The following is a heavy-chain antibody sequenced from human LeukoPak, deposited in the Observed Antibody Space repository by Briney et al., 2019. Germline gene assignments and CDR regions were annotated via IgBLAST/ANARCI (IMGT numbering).Heavy chain of an antibody. CDR1: GGTFSSYA. CDR3: AVTRRSSGPPFDY. D-gene: IGHD6-13*01. V-gene: IGHV1-69*13. CDR2: IIPIFGTA. J-gene: IGHJ4*02. Sequence: SVKVSCKASGGTFSSYAISWVRQAPGQGLEWMGGIIPIFGTANYAQKFQGRVTITADESTSTAYMELSSLRSEDTAVYYCAVTRRSSGPPFDYWGQGTLITVSS.